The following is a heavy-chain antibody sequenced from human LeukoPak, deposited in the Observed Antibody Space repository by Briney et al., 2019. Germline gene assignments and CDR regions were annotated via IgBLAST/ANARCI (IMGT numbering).Heavy chain of an antibody. Sequence: GGSQRLSCAASGFTVSSSFMTWVRQAPGKGLEWVSVTYSDGTTYYADSVKGRFTISRDNSKNTLGLQMNSLRADDTATYYCAKEKRNLRGARDAFDIWGQGTLVTVSA. D-gene: IGHD1-26*01. CDR1: GFTVSSSF. V-gene: IGHV3-53*01. CDR2: TYSDGTT. J-gene: IGHJ3*02. CDR3: AKEKRNLRGARDAFDI.